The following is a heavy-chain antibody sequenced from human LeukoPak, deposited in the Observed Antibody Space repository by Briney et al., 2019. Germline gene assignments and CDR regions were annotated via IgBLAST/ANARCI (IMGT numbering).Heavy chain of an antibody. Sequence: GESLKISCKASGYSFTTYWIGWVRQMPGKGLEWMGIIYAGDSDTRYSPSFQGQVTISADKSSSTAYLQWSSLKASDTAIYYCARHDCSGGSCYSRPFEYWGQGTLVTVSS. CDR2: IYAGDSDT. V-gene: IGHV5-51*01. D-gene: IGHD2-15*01. CDR3: ARHDCSGGSCYSRPFEY. J-gene: IGHJ4*02. CDR1: GYSFTTYW.